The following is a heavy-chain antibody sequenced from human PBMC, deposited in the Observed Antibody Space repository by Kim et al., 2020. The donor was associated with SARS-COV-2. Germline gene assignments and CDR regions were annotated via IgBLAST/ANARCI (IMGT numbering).Heavy chain of an antibody. Sequence: GGSLRLSCAASGFTFSSYAMSWVRQAPGKGLEWVSAISGSGGSTYYADSVKGRFTISRDNSKNTLYLQMNSLRAEDTAVYYCAKDLDYCSGGSCIGDAFDIWGQGTIVPLSS. D-gene: IGHD2-15*01. V-gene: IGHV3-23*01. CDR3: AKDLDYCSGGSCIGDAFDI. J-gene: IGHJ3*02. CDR1: GFTFSSYA. CDR2: ISGSGGST.